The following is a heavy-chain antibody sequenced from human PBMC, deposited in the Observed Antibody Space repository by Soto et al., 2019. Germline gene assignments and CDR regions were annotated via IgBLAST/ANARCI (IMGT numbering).Heavy chain of an antibody. CDR3: ARRGYSGYDLYYYYGMDV. J-gene: IGHJ6*02. V-gene: IGHV1-69*13. CDR1: GGTFSSYA. D-gene: IGHD5-12*01. CDR2: IIPIFGAA. Sequence: SVKVSCKASGGTFSSYAISWVRQAPGQGLEWMGGIIPIFGAANYAQKFQGRVTITADESTSTAYMELSSLRSEDTAVYYCARRGYSGYDLYYYYGMDVWGQGTTVTVSS.